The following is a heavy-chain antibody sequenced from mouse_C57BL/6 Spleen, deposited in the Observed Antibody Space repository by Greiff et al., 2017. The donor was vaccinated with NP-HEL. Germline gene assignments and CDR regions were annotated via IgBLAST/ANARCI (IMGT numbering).Heavy chain of an antibody. CDR2: ISSGGDYI. D-gene: IGHD2-2*01. J-gene: IGHJ4*01. CDR1: GFTFSSYA. Sequence: EVQGVESGEGLVKPGGSLKLSCAASGFTFSSYAMSWVRQTPEKRLEWVAYISSGGDYIYYADTVKGRFTISRDNARNTLYLQMSSLKSEDTAMYYCTREGGYYYAMDYWGQGTSVTVSS. CDR3: TREGGYYYAMDY. V-gene: IGHV5-9-1*02.